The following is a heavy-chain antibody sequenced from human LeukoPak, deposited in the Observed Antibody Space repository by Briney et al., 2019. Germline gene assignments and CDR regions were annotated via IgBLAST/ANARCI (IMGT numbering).Heavy chain of an antibody. Sequence: GGSLRPSCAASGFTFSSYAMSWVRQAPGKGLEGVSVISGSGGSAYYADSVKGRFTISRDNSKNTLYLQMNSLRAEDTAVYYCARSSEASSGQRDAFDIWGQGTMVTVSS. CDR1: GFTFSSYA. V-gene: IGHV3-23*01. CDR2: ISGSGGSA. CDR3: ARSSEASSGQRDAFDI. J-gene: IGHJ3*02. D-gene: IGHD3-22*01.